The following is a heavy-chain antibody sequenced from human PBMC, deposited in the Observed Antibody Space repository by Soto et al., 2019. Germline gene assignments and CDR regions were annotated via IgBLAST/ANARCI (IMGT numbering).Heavy chain of an antibody. Sequence: ASVKVSCKASGYTFTGYYMDWVRQAPGQGLEWMGWINPNSGGTNYAQKFQGWVTMTRDTSISTAYMELSRLRSDDTAVYYCARTKLRYCSSTSCFDDAFDIWGQGTMVTVSS. CDR3: ARTKLRYCSSTSCFDDAFDI. D-gene: IGHD2-2*01. V-gene: IGHV1-2*04. CDR1: GYTFTGYY. J-gene: IGHJ3*02. CDR2: INPNSGGT.